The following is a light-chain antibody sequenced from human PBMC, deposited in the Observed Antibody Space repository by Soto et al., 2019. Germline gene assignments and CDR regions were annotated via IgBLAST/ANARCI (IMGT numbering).Light chain of an antibody. CDR3: VLGTLWLST. CDR2: KVS. V-gene: IGKV2D-30*01. CDR1: QSLVYSDGNTY. Sequence: DVVMTQSPLSLPVTLGQPASISCRSSQSLVYSDGNTYLNWFQQRPGQSPRRISYKVSNWVSGVPDRYSGTGFGTDFILKVSRVEAEDVGVYYIVLGTLWLSTFGQGTKLEIK. J-gene: IGKJ2*01.